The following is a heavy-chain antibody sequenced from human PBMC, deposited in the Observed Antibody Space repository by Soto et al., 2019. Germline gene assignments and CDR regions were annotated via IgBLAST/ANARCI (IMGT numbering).Heavy chain of an antibody. J-gene: IGHJ5*02. CDR3: TREQSDDNYFDP. Sequence: SETLSLTCSVSGDSISSSGYYWGWIRQPPGKGLEWIGYIYYSGETNYNPSLKSRVTISLDKSKSQFSLRLISVTAADTAVYYCTREQSDDNYFDPWGQGTLVTVSS. CDR1: GDSISSSGYY. D-gene: IGHD6-19*01. CDR2: IYYSGET. V-gene: IGHV4-61*05.